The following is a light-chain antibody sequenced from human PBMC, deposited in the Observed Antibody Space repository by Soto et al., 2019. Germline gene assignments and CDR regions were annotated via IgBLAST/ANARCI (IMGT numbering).Light chain of an antibody. Sequence: EIVLTQSPGTLSLSPGERATLSCRASQSVSSSYLAWYQQKPGQAPRLLIYGASSRATGIPDRFSGSGSGTYFTLTISRLEPEDFAVYYCQQYGSSHPWTFGQGTKVEIK. CDR2: GAS. J-gene: IGKJ1*01. CDR3: QQYGSSHPWT. V-gene: IGKV3-20*01. CDR1: QSVSSSY.